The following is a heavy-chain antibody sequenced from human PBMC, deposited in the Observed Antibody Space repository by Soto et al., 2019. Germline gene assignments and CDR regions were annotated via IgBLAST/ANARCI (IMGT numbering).Heavy chain of an antibody. D-gene: IGHD3-10*01. J-gene: IGHJ5*02. CDR3: AKDRKPWFGELLPLVDP. Sequence: GSLRVGCAASGXTLSSDRMSWVRQARGKGLEWVSAISGSGGSTYYADSVKGRFTISRDNSKNTLYLQMNSLRDEDTAVYYSAKDRKPWFGELLPLVDPWGQGTLATVS. V-gene: IGHV3-23*01. CDR1: GXTLSSDR. CDR2: ISGSGGST.